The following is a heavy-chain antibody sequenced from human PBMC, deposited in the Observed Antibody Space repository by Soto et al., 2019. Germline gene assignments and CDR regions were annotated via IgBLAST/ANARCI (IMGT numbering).Heavy chain of an antibody. D-gene: IGHD3-16*01. V-gene: IGHV3-23*01. Sequence: EVQILESGGGLVQLGGSLRLSCAASGFPFSNYAMAWVRQAPGKGLEWVSAISGTTGHAFYADSVKDRFTISRDNSKNTLYLQMDSLRAEDTAVYHCARAPSEYIWGSYLRYYEYWGQGTLVTVSS. CDR1: GFPFSNYA. CDR2: ISGTTGHA. CDR3: ARAPSEYIWGSYLRYYEY. J-gene: IGHJ4*02.